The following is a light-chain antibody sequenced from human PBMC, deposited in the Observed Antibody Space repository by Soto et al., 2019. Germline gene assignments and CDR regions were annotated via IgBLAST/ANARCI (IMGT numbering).Light chain of an antibody. CDR1: QSVSSSY. V-gene: IGKV3-20*01. Sequence: ENGLTQSPGTLSLSAGERATLSCRASQSVSSSYFAWYQQKPGQAPRLLIYGPSSRATGIPDRFSGSGSGTDFTLTISRLEPEDFAVYYCQQYGSSPTFGQGTKVEIK. CDR3: QQYGSSPT. J-gene: IGKJ1*01. CDR2: GPS.